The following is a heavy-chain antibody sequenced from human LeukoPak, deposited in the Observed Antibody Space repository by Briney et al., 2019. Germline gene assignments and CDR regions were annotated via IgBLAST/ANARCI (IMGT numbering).Heavy chain of an antibody. Sequence: GASVTVSCKASGYTFTGYYMHWVRQAPGQGLEWMGWINPNNGDTNYAQKFQGRVTMTRDTSISTSYMDLSSLISDDSAVYYCARGARRPADFDYWGQGTLVSVSS. D-gene: IGHD6-6*01. CDR1: GYTFTGYY. CDR3: ARGARRPADFDY. J-gene: IGHJ4*02. CDR2: INPNNGDT. V-gene: IGHV1-2*02.